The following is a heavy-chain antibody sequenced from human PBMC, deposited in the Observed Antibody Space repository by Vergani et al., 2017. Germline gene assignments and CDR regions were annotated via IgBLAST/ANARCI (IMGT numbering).Heavy chain of an antibody. Sequence: QVQLQQWGAGLLKPSETLSLTCAVYGGSFSGYDWSWIRQPPGKGLEWIGEINHSGSTNYNPSLKSRVTISVGTSKNQFSLKLSSVTAADTAVYYCARDRDIQLWSPSGMDVWGQGTTVTVSS. V-gene: IGHV4-34*01. CDR1: GGSFSGYD. CDR2: INHSGST. J-gene: IGHJ6*02. D-gene: IGHD5-18*01. CDR3: ARDRDIQLWSPSGMDV.